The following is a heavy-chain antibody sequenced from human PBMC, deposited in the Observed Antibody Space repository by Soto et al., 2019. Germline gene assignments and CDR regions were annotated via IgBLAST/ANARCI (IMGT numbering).Heavy chain of an antibody. V-gene: IGHV4-59*01. J-gene: IGHJ5*02. CDR2: IYYSGST. D-gene: IGHD3-22*01. CDR1: GGSISSYY. Sequence: PSETLSLTCTVSGGSISSYYWSWIRQPPGKGLEWIGYIYYSGSTNYNPSLKSRVTISVDTSKNQFSLKLSSVTAADTAVYYCASSYYDSSGYPNWFDPWGQGPLVTVS. CDR3: ASSYYDSSGYPNWFDP.